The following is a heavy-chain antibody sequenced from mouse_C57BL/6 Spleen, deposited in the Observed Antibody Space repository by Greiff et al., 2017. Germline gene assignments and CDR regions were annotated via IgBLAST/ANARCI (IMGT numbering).Heavy chain of an antibody. Sequence: VQLQQSGPELVKPGASVKISCKASGYTFTDYYMNWVKQSHGKSLEWIGDINPNNGGTSYNQKFKGKATLTVDKSSSTAYMELRSLTSEDSAVYYCARGGLRSTMITWEDAMDYWGQGTSVTVSS. J-gene: IGHJ4*01. V-gene: IGHV1-26*01. CDR3: ARGGLRSTMITWEDAMDY. CDR2: INPNNGGT. D-gene: IGHD2-4*01. CDR1: GYTFTDYY.